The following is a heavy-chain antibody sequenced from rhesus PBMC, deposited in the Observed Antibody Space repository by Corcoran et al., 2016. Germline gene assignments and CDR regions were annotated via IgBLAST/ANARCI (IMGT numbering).Heavy chain of an antibody. D-gene: IGHD4-17*01. Sequence: QVQLQESGPGLVKPSETLSLTCAVSGYSISSNYWSWIRQPPGKGLEWIGYIYGNSASTNYNPSLKNRVTISKDTSKNQFSLKLSSVTAADTAVYYCAKDNYGYDYWGQGVLVTVSS. V-gene: IGHV4-147*01. CDR1: GYSISSNY. CDR2: IYGNSAST. CDR3: AKDNYGYDY. J-gene: IGHJ4*01.